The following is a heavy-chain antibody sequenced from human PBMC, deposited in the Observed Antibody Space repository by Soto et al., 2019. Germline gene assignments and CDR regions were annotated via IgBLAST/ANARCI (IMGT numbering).Heavy chain of an antibody. CDR2: IYYSGST. V-gene: IGHV4-30-4*01. CDR3: ARVIEAVGADP. D-gene: IGHD2-15*01. CDR1: GGSISSGDYY. J-gene: IGHJ5*02. Sequence: SETLSLTCTVSGGSISSGDYYWSWIRQPPGKGLEWIGYIYYSGSTYYNPSLKSRVTISVDTSKNQFSLKLSSVTAADTAVYYCARVIEAVGADPWGQGTLVTVSS.